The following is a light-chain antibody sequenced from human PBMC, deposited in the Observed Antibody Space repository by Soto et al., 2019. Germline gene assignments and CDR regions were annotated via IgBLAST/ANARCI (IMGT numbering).Light chain of an antibody. CDR1: QSVSSY. V-gene: IGKV3-11*01. CDR3: QQELT. Sequence: EIVLAQSPATLSLSPWERATLSCRASQSVSSYLAWYQQKPGQAPRLLIYDASNRATGIPARFSGSGSGTGFTLTISSLEPEDFAVYYCQQELTFGGGTKVDIK. J-gene: IGKJ4*01. CDR2: DAS.